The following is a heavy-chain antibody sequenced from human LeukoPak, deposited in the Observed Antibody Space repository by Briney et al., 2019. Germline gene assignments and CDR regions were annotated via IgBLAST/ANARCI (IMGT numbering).Heavy chain of an antibody. CDR1: GYSFTGYN. CDR3: ARGYYDSSDFEYFQH. V-gene: IGHV1-2*02. D-gene: IGHD3-22*01. Sequence: ASVKVSCKASGYSFTGYNVHWVRHAPGQRPEWMGLINRHTGGTMFAQKFQGRVTMTWDTSISTVYMELSRLRSDDTAVFFCARGYYDSSDFEYFQHWGQGTLVTVSS. J-gene: IGHJ1*01. CDR2: INRHTGGT.